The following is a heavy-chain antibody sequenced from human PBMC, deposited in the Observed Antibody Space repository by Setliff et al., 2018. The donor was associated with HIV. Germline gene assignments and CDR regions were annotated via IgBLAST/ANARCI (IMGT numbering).Heavy chain of an antibody. Sequence: PSETLSLTCAVYGGSFSGYYWSWIRQPPGKGLEWIGEINHSGSTNYNPSLKSRVTISVDTAKNQFSLKLSSVTAADTAVYYCNISYYYYMDVWGKGTTVTVSS. J-gene: IGHJ6*03. CDR1: GGSFSGYY. CDR3: NISYYYYMDV. CDR2: INHSGST. V-gene: IGHV4-34*01.